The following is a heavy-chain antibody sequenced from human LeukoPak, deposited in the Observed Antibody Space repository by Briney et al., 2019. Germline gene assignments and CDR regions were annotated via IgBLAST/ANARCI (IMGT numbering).Heavy chain of an antibody. D-gene: IGHD3-10*01. CDR3: ARAAHGSGAVHSGLDV. CDR2: IWYDGSNK. V-gene: IGHV3-33*01. Sequence: GGSLRLSCAASGFTFSTHGIYWVRQAPGKGLEWVAVIWYDGSNKYYADSVKGRFTISRDNSENTLYLQMNSLRAEDTAVYYCARAAHGSGAVHSGLDVWGQATTVTVSS. CDR1: GFTFSTHG. J-gene: IGHJ6*02.